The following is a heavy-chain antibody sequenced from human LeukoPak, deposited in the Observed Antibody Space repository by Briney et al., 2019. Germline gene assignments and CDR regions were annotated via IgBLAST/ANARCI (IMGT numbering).Heavy chain of an antibody. CDR3: ARTLRLGTPRAFDI. J-gene: IGHJ3*02. CDR2: ISYDGSNK. Sequence: PGGSLRLSCAASGFTFSSYAMHWVRQAPGKGLEWVAVISYDGSNKYYADSVKGRFTISRDNSKNTLYLQMNSLRAEDTALYYCARTLRLGTPRAFDIWGRGTMVTVSS. V-gene: IGHV3-30-3*01. CDR1: GFTFSSYA. D-gene: IGHD1-14*01.